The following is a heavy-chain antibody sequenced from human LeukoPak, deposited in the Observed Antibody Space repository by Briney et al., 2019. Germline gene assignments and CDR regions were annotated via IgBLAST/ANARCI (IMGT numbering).Heavy chain of an antibody. CDR3: ARGGLESPWSGYNAPDF. V-gene: IGHV3-64*02. J-gene: IGHJ4*02. Sequence: PGGSLRLSCAASGFIFSNFDMHWVRQAPGKGLEYVSSINAGGGSTYYAASVKGRFTISRDAVKDTLYLQMGSVRVEDTAVYYCARGGLESPWSGYNAPDFWGQVTLVAVSS. CDR2: INAGGGST. CDR1: GFIFSNFD. D-gene: IGHD3-3*01.